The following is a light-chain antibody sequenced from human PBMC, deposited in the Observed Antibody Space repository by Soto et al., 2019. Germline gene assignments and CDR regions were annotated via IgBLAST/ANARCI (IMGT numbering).Light chain of an antibody. V-gene: IGLV2-14*03. CDR1: SSDIGDYKY. CDR2: DVS. Sequence: QSALTQPASVSGSPGQTITISCTGTSSDIGDYKYVSWYKQHPGKAPKLMIYDVSNRPSGVSDRFSGSKSGNTASLTISGLQAEDEDEYYCSSYRSPSFVIFGGGTKLTVL. CDR3: SSYRSPSFVI. J-gene: IGLJ2*01.